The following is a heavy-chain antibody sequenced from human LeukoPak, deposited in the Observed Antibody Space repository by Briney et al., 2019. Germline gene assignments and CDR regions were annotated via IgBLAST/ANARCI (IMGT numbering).Heavy chain of an antibody. Sequence: SETLSLTCTVSGGSISSYYWGWIRQPPGKGLEWIGSIYYSGSTYYNPSLKSRVTISVDTSKNQFSLKLSSVTAADTAVYYCARDRARDGYNYWGQGTLVTVSS. D-gene: IGHD5-24*01. CDR3: ARDRARDGYNY. V-gene: IGHV4-39*07. CDR2: IYYSGST. CDR1: GGSISSYY. J-gene: IGHJ4*02.